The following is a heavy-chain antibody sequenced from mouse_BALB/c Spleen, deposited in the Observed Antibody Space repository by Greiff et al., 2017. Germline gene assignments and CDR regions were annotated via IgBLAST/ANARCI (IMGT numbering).Heavy chain of an antibody. CDR3: ARGGYYGSSYWFAY. CDR2: IRNKANGYTT. V-gene: IGHV7-3*02. J-gene: IGHJ3*01. CDR1: GFTFTDYY. D-gene: IGHD1-1*01. Sequence: EVKLVESGGGLVQPGGSLRLSCATSGFTFTDYYMSWVRQPPGKALEWLGFIRNKANGYTTEYSASVKGRFTISRDNSQSILYLQMNTLRAEDSATYYCARGGYYGSSYWFAYWGQGTLVTVS.